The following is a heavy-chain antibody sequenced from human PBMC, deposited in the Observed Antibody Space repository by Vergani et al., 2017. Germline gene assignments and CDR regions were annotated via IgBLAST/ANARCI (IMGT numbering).Heavy chain of an antibody. CDR3: ARVMYRDEASTGYRLEGMDI. V-gene: IGHV4-59*13. CDR2: IYSTGST. J-gene: IGHJ6*02. CDR1: GGSFNTYY. Sequence: QVQLGESGPGLVKPSETLSLTCTVSGGSFNTYYWSWIRQSPGKGLEWIGYIYSTGSTNYNPSLNSRVTMSVDTSKNQFSLKLRSVTAADTAVYFCARVMYRDEASTGYRLEGMDIWGQGTTVTISS. D-gene: IGHD3-9*01.